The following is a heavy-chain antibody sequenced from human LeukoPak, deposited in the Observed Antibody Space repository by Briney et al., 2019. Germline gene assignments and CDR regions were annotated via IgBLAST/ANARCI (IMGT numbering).Heavy chain of an antibody. CDR3: VILRHTLVR. CDR1: GFTFSNYA. Sequence: GGSLRLSRSVSGFTFSNYAMHWVRQAPGKGLEYVSGISSNGGSTYYADSVKGRFTISRDNSKNTLYLQMSSLRAEDTAVYYCVILRHTLVRWGQGTLVTVSS. V-gene: IGHV3-64D*06. CDR2: ISSNGGST. J-gene: IGHJ4*02. D-gene: IGHD3-10*01.